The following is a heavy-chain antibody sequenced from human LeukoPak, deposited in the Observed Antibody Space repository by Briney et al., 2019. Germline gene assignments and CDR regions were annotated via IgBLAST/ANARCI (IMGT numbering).Heavy chain of an antibody. V-gene: IGHV3-48*03. CDR1: GFTFSSSE. CDR3: ARLTVTRYFDY. CDR2: ISSGGSTI. Sequence: TGGSLRLSCAASGFTFSSSEMNWVRQAPGKGLEWVSYISSGGSTIYYADSVKGRFTISRDNAKNSLYLQMNSLRAEDTAVYYCARLTVTRYFDYWGRGTLVTVSS. J-gene: IGHJ4*02. D-gene: IGHD4-17*01.